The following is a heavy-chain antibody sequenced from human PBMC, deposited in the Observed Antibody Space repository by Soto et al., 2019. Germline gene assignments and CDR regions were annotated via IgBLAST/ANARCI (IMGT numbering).Heavy chain of an antibody. D-gene: IGHD2-2*01. J-gene: IGHJ3*02. Sequence: PSETLSLTCTVSGGPISGYYWSRIRQPPGKGLEWIGYIYYSGSTNYNPSLKSRVTISLDTSRDQCSLKLSSVTAADPAVYYCARGGRHCSTTSCYSDAFDIWGQGTMVTVSS. CDR1: GGPISGYY. CDR2: IYYSGST. CDR3: ARGGRHCSTTSCYSDAFDI. V-gene: IGHV4-59*01.